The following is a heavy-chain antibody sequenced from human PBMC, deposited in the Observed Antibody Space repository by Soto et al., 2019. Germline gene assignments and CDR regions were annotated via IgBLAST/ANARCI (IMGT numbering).Heavy chain of an antibody. CDR2: IYYSGST. Sequence: LSLTCTVSGGSISSSYWSWIRQPPGKGLEWIGYIYYSGSTNYNPSLKSRVTISVDTSKNQFSLKLSSVTAADTAMYHCAGGNYKRGYSYGTGYWGQGTLVTVSS. CDR3: AGGNYKRGYSYGTGY. D-gene: IGHD5-18*01. CDR1: GGSISSSY. J-gene: IGHJ4*02. V-gene: IGHV4-59*01.